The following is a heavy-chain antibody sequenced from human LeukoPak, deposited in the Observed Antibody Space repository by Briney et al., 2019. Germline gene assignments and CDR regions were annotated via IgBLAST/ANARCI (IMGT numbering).Heavy chain of an antibody. J-gene: IGHJ4*02. CDR1: GYTFTSYV. D-gene: IGHD7-27*01. Sequence: GASVNVSCKASGYTFTSYVISWVRQAPGQGLEWMGWISAYNGNTNYAQKLQGRVTITTDTSTSTAYLDLRSLRSDDTAVYYCARGNWGALDYWRQGTLVSVSS. CDR2: ISAYNGNT. CDR3: ARGNWGALDY. V-gene: IGHV1-18*01.